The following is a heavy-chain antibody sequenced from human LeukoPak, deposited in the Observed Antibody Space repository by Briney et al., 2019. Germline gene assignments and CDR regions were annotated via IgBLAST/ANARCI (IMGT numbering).Heavy chain of an antibody. CDR3: ARVGSVAAAGTFDY. V-gene: IGHV4-4*07. J-gene: IGHJ4*02. Sequence: PSETLSLTCTASGGSISSYYWSWIRQPAGKGLEWIGRIYTSGSTNYNPSLKSRVTMSVDTSKNQFSLKLSSVTAADTAVYYCARVGSVAAAGTFDYWGQGTLVTVSS. D-gene: IGHD6-13*01. CDR1: GGSISSYY. CDR2: IYTSGST.